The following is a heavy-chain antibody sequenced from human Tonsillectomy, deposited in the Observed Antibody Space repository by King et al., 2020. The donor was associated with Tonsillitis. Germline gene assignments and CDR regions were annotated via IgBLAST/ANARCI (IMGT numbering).Heavy chain of an antibody. V-gene: IGHV4-61*02. Sequence: VQLQESGPGLVKPSQTLSLTCTVSGGSISSGSYYWSWIRQPAGKGLEWIGRIYTSGSTNYNPSLKSRVTMSVDTSKNQFSLKLSSVTAADTAVYYCARDIYDFWSGYYSWFDPWGQGTLVPVSS. CDR1: GGSISSGSYY. CDR2: IYTSGST. CDR3: ARDIYDFWSGYYSWFDP. J-gene: IGHJ5*02. D-gene: IGHD3-3*01.